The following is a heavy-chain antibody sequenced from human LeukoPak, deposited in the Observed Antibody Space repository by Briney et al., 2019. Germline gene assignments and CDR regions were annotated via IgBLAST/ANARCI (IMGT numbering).Heavy chain of an antibody. J-gene: IGHJ4*02. Sequence: GASVKVSCKASGYTFRSYGITWVRQAPGQGLEWMGWIGAYNGSPNYAQKFQGRVTMTRDTSISTAYMELSRLRSDDTAVYYCARGKAGYCSSTSCYTGNFDYWGQGTLVTVSS. CDR2: IGAYNGSP. D-gene: IGHD2-2*02. CDR1: GYTFRSYG. CDR3: ARGKAGYCSSTSCYTGNFDY. V-gene: IGHV1-18*01.